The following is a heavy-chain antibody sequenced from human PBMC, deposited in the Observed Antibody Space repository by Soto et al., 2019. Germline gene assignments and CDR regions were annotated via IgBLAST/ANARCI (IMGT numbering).Heavy chain of an antibody. CDR2: IYYSGST. J-gene: IGHJ5*02. D-gene: IGHD2-2*01. V-gene: IGHV4-31*03. Sequence: SETLSLTCTVSGGSISSGGYYWSWIRQHPGKGLEWIGYIYYSGSTYYNPSLKSRVTISVDTSKNQFSLKLSSVTAADTAVYYCARGLDEVPAAIASWFDPWGQRTLVTVSS. CDR3: ARGLDEVPAAIASWFDP. CDR1: GGSISSGGYY.